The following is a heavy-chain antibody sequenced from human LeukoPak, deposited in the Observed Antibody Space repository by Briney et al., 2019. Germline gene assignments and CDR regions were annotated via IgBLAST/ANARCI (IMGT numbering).Heavy chain of an antibody. J-gene: IGHJ4*02. CDR3: AGAAPYCGGDCYFDY. CDR1: GFTFSSYS. CDR2: ISSSSSYI. D-gene: IGHD2-21*02. Sequence: GGSLRLSCAASGFTFSSYSMNWVRQAPGKGLEWVSSISSSSSYIYYADSVKGRFTISRDNAKNSLYLQMNSLRAEDTAVYYCAGAAPYCGGDCYFDYWGQGTLVTVSS. V-gene: IGHV3-21*01.